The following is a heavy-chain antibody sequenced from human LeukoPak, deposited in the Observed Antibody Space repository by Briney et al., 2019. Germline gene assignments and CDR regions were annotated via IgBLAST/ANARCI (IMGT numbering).Heavy chain of an antibody. Sequence: GGSLRLSCAASGFTFSSYSMNWVRPAPGKGLEWVSSISSSSSYIYYADSVKGRFTIPRDNAKNSLYLQMNSLRAEDTAVYYCARDLPYGSGSFDYWGQGTLVTVSS. CDR3: ARDLPYGSGSFDY. J-gene: IGHJ4*02. CDR2: ISSSSSYI. V-gene: IGHV3-21*01. CDR1: GFTFSSYS. D-gene: IGHD3-10*01.